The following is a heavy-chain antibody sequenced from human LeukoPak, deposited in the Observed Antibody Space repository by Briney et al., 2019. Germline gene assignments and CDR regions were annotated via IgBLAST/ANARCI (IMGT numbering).Heavy chain of an antibody. J-gene: IGHJ4*02. Sequence: GGSLRLSCAASGFTFSSYSINWVRQAPGKGLEWVSSISSSSSYIYYADSVKGRFTISRDNAKNSLYLQMNSLRAEDTAVYYCARDGYGDYDRGYYFDYWGQGTLVTVSS. V-gene: IGHV3-21*01. CDR2: ISSSSSYI. CDR3: ARDGYGDYDRGYYFDY. CDR1: GFTFSSYS. D-gene: IGHD4-17*01.